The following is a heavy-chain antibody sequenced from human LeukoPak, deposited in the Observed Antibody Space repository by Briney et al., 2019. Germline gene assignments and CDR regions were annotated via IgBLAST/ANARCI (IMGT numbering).Heavy chain of an antibody. J-gene: IGHJ6*03. CDR3: ARTTEGYAGGPGYSYYYYMDV. CDR1: GGSISSSNW. CDR2: IYHSGST. D-gene: IGHD5-12*01. Sequence: SETLSLTCAVSGGSISSSNWWSWVRQPPGKGLEWIGEIYHSGSTHYNPSLKSRVTISVDTSKNQVSLKLRSVTAADTAVYYCARTTEGYAGGPGYSYYYYMDVWGKGTTVTISS. V-gene: IGHV4-4*02.